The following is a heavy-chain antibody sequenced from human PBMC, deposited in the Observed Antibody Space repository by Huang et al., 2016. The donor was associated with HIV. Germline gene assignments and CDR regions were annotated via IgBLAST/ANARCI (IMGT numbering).Heavy chain of an antibody. CDR2: VNTDGSTT. CDR3: ARADYGDYDFDY. Sequence: EVQLVESGGGLVQPGGSLRLYCAASEFTFSNYWMHCVRQAPGTGLVCVSRVNTDGSTTNYADSVKGRFTISRDNAKKTLYLQLNSLRAEDTAVYYCARADYGDYDFDYWGQGTLVTVSS. V-gene: IGHV3-74*01. D-gene: IGHD4-17*01. J-gene: IGHJ4*02. CDR1: EFTFSNYW.